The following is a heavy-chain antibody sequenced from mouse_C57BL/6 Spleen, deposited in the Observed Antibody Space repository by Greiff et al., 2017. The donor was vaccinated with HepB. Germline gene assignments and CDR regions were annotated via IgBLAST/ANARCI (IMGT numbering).Heavy chain of an antibody. J-gene: IGHJ1*03. CDR1: GYTFTDYE. CDR2: IDPETGGT. Sequence: VQLQQSGAELVRPGASVTLSCKASGYTFTDYEMHWVKQTPVHGLEWIGAIDPETGGTAYNQKFKGKAILTADKSSSTAYMERRSLTSEDSAVYYCTRSPYYYGSSHWYFDVWGTGTTVTVSS. D-gene: IGHD1-1*01. V-gene: IGHV1-15*01. CDR3: TRSPYYYGSSHWYFDV.